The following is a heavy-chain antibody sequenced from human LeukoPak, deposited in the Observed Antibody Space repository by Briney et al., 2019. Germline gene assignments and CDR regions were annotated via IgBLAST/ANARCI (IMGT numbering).Heavy chain of an antibody. Sequence: SETLSLTCAVSGGSISSSNWWSWVRQPPGKGLEWIGEIYHSGSTNYNPSLKSRVTISVDKSKNQFSLKLSSVTAADTAVYYCARGSTYYYDSSGSAFDYWGQGTLVTVSS. CDR1: GGSISSSNW. J-gene: IGHJ4*02. CDR2: IYHSGST. V-gene: IGHV4-4*02. CDR3: ARGSTYYYDSSGSAFDY. D-gene: IGHD3-22*01.